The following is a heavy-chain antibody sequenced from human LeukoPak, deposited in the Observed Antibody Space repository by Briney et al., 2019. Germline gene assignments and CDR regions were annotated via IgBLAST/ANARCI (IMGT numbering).Heavy chain of an antibody. CDR1: GGSISSSSYY. V-gene: IGHV4-61*05. Sequence: PSETLSLTCTVSGGSISSSSYYWGWIRQPPGKGLEWIGYIYYSGSTNYNPSLKSRVTISVDTSKNQFSLKLSSVTAADTAVYYCARGYPYFYYYYGMDVWGQGTTVTVSS. CDR2: IYYSGST. J-gene: IGHJ6*02. D-gene: IGHD5-12*01. CDR3: ARGYPYFYYYYGMDV.